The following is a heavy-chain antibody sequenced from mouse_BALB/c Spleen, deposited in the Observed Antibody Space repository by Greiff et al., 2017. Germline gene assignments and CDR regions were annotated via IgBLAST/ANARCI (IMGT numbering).Heavy chain of an antibody. CDR3: GTTASWFAY. CDR2: INPSTGYT. V-gene: IGHV1-7*01. J-gene: IGHJ3*01. CDR1: GYTFTSYW. D-gene: IGHD1-2*01. Sequence: QVQLQQSGAELAKPGASVKMSCKASGYTFTSYWMHWVKQRPGQGLEWIGYINPSTGYTEYNQKFKDKATLTADKSSSTAYMQLSSLTSEDSAVYYCGTTASWFAYWGQGTLVTVSA.